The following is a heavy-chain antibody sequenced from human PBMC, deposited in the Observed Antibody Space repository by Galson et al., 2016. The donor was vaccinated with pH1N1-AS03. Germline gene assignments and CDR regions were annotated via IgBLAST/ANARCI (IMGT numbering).Heavy chain of an antibody. V-gene: IGHV4-59*12. CDR2: IFHSGST. CDR1: GGSISSYY. Sequence: ETLSLTCTVSGGSISSYYWSWIRQPPGKGLEWIGYIFHSGSTYYTPSLKRRVSISLDTSKNHFSLTLRSVTTAAPAVYYGAKNLATYYYDGRDYPDAFDVWGTGTTVTVSS. J-gene: IGHJ3*01. D-gene: IGHD3-22*01. CDR3: AKNLATYYYDGRDYPDAFDV.